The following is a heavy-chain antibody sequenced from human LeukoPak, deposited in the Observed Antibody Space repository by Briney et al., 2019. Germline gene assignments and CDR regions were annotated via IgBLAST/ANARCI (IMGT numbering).Heavy chain of an antibody. CDR1: GYMFTNYG. CDR2: ISDYNGKT. CDR3: ARDGPDYGDYVNFDY. J-gene: IGHJ4*02. V-gene: IGHV1-18*04. D-gene: IGHD4-17*01. Sequence: ASVKVSCKASGYMFTNYGISWVRQAPGQGLEWMGWISDYNGKTNYAQKLQGRVTMTTDTSTSIAYTELRSLKSDDTAVYYCARDGPDYGDYVNFDYWGQGTLVTVSS.